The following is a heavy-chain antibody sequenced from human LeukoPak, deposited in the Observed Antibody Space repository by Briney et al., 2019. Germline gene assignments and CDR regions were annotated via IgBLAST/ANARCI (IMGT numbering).Heavy chain of an antibody. J-gene: IGHJ6*03. Sequence: ASVKVSCKASGYTFTSYYMHWVRQAPGQGLEWMGIINPSGGSTSYAQKFQDRVTMTRDTSTSTVYMELSSLRSEDTAVYYCARDPRSTSSYYYYMDVWGKGTTVTVSS. CDR2: INPSGGST. V-gene: IGHV1-46*01. D-gene: IGHD2-2*01. CDR1: GYTFTSYY. CDR3: ARDPRSTSSYYYYMDV.